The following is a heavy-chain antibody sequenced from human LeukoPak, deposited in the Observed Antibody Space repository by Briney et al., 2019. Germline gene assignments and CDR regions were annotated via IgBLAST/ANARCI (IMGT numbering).Heavy chain of an antibody. CDR1: GYPFTSYY. CDR3: ARSGDMTTVTRDGADAFDI. Sequence: GASVKVSCKASGYPFTSYYMHWVRQAPGQGLEWMGGIIPIFGTANYAQKFQGRVTITADKSTSTAYMELSSLRSEDTAVYYCARSGDMTTVTRDGADAFDIWGQETMVTVSS. D-gene: IGHD4-17*01. V-gene: IGHV1-69*06. J-gene: IGHJ3*02. CDR2: IIPIFGTA.